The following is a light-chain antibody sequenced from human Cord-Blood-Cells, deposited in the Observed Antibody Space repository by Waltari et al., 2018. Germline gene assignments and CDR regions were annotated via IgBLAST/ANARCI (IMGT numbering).Light chain of an antibody. CDR3: QQRSNWPLLT. CDR2: DAS. V-gene: IGKV3-11*01. CDR1: QSVSSY. Sequence: EIVLTQSPATLSWSPGERATLPCKASQSVSSYLAWYQQKPGQAPRLLIYDASNRATGIPARFSGSGSGTDFTLTISSLEPEDFAVYYCQQRSNWPLLTFGGGTKVEIK. J-gene: IGKJ4*01.